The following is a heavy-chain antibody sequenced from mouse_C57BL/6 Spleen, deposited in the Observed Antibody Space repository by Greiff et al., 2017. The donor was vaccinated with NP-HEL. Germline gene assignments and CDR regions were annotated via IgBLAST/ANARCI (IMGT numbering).Heavy chain of an antibody. Sequence: EVQRVESGGGLVKPGGSLKLSCAASGFTFSSYAMSWVRQTPEKRLEWVATISDGGSYTYYPDNVKGRFTISRDNAKNNLYLQMSHLKSEDTAMYYCARDPGSGGFAYWGQGTLVTVSA. CDR2: ISDGGSYT. CDR1: GFTFSSYA. CDR3: ARDPGSGGFAY. J-gene: IGHJ3*01. V-gene: IGHV5-4*01.